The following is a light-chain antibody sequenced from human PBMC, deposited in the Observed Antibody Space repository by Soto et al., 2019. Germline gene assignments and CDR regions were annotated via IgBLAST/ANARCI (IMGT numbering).Light chain of an antibody. CDR3: QLYGSSPPDT. V-gene: IGKV3-20*01. Sequence: EIVLTQSPGTLSLSPGERATLSCRASQSVSSSYFAWYQQKPGQAPRLLIYGASSRATGIPDRFSGSGSGTDFTLTISRLEPEDFAVYYCQLYGSSPPDTFGGGTKVEIK. CDR1: QSVSSSY. J-gene: IGKJ4*01. CDR2: GAS.